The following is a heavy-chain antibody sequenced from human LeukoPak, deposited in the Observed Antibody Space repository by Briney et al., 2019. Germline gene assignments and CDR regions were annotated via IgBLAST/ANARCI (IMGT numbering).Heavy chain of an antibody. CDR2: VYLGGTT. V-gene: IGHV4-4*02. J-gene: IGHJ4*02. D-gene: IGHD6-19*01. Sequence: SETLSLTCIVSGGSISSLDLWSWLRQPPGKGLEWIGEVYLGGTTNFNPSLKSRVTILIDKSKNQLSLQLTSVTAADTAVYYCAGLEGRYSTDWFYFFDYWGQGALVTVSS. CDR3: AGLEGRYSTDWFYFFDY. CDR1: GGSISSLDL.